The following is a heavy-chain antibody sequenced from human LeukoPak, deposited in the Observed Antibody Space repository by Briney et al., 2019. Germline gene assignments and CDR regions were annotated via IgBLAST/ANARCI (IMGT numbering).Heavy chain of an antibody. J-gene: IGHJ4*02. CDR3: ARTDRLVGYTYGYFDY. V-gene: IGHV3-66*01. D-gene: IGHD5-18*01. CDR1: GFTVSANY. Sequence: GGSLRLSCAASGFTVSANYMTWVRQAPGKGLEWVSVIYSAGDTYYADSVKGRFSISRDNSKSTLYLQMNSLRAEDTAVYYCARTDRLVGYTYGYFDYWGQGTLVTVSS. CDR2: IYSAGDT.